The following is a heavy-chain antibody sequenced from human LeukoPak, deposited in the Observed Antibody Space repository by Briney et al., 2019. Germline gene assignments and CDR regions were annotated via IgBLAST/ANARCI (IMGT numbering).Heavy chain of an antibody. V-gene: IGHV3-20*04. Sequence: GGSLRLSCAASGFTFDDYGMSWVRQAPGKGLEWVSGINWNGGSTGYADSVKGRFTISRDNAKNSLYLQMNSLRAEDTALYYCARVVVVPAADVGYFDYWGQGTLVTVSS. J-gene: IGHJ4*02. CDR2: INWNGGST. CDR1: GFTFDDYG. CDR3: ARVVVVPAADVGYFDY. D-gene: IGHD2-2*01.